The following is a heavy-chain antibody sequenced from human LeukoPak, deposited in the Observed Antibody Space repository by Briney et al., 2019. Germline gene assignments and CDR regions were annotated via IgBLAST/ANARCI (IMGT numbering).Heavy chain of an antibody. CDR3: ATGPYYDLSGY. V-gene: IGHV1-18*01. CDR2: ISAYNGST. J-gene: IGHJ4*02. CDR1: GGTFSSYA. D-gene: IGHD3-22*01. Sequence: ASVKVSCKASGGTFSSYAISWVRQAPGQGLEWMGWISAYNGSTNYAQNFQGRVTMTTDTSTSTAYMELRSLRSDDTAVYYCATGPYYDLSGYWGQGTLVTVSS.